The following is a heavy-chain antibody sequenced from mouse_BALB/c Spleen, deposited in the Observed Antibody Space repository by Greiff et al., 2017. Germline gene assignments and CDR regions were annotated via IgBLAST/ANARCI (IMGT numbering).Heavy chain of an antibody. J-gene: IGHJ4*01. Sequence: EVQLQQSGPGLVKPSQSLSLTCSVTGYSITSGYYWNWIRQFPGNKLEWMGYISYDGSNNYNPSLKNRISITRDTSKNQFFLKLNSVTTEDTATYYCARVLWLRREAMDYWGQGTSVTVSS. V-gene: IGHV3-6*02. CDR1: GYSITSGYY. D-gene: IGHD2-2*01. CDR2: ISYDGSN. CDR3: ARVLWLRREAMDY.